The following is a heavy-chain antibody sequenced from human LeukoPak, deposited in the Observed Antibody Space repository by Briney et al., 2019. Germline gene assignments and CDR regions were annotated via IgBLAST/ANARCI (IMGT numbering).Heavy chain of an antibody. J-gene: IGHJ4*02. CDR1: GYTFTTYA. CDR2: INPNSGGT. Sequence: GASVKVSCKASGYTFTTYAMNWVRQAPGQGLEWMGWINPNSGGTNYAQKFQGRVTMTRDTSISTAYMELSRLRSDDTAVYYCARDVVVAATPLDYWGQGTLVTVSS. D-gene: IGHD2-15*01. V-gene: IGHV1-2*02. CDR3: ARDVVVAATPLDY.